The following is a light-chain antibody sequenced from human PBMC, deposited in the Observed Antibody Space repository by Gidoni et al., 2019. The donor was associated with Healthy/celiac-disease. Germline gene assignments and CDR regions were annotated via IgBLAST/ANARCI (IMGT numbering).Light chain of an antibody. J-gene: IGKJ4*01. V-gene: IGKV3-11*01. Sequence: EIVLTQSPATLSLSPGERATLSCRASQSVSSYLAWYQQKPGQAPRLLIYDASNRATGIPARFSGSGSGTAFTLTISSLEPEDFAVYSCQQRSNWPMLTFGGGTKVVIK. CDR2: DAS. CDR1: QSVSSY. CDR3: QQRSNWPMLT.